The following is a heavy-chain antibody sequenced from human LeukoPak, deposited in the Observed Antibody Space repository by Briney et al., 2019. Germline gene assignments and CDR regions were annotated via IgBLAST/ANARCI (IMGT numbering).Heavy chain of an antibody. V-gene: IGHV4-59*08. Sequence: PSETLSLTCTVSGGSISGYYWSWFRQPPGKGLEWVAYIHYTGSTNYNPSLKSRVTISLDTSENQFSLKLTSVTAADTAVYYCARHTPVTGQPLCFWGQGTLVTVSS. J-gene: IGHJ4*02. CDR3: ARHTPVTGQPLCF. D-gene: IGHD6-19*01. CDR2: IHYTGST. CDR1: GGSISGYY.